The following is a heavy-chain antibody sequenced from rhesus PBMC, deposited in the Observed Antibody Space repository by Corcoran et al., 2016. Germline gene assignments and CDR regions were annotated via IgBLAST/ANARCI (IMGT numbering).Heavy chain of an antibody. V-gene: IGHV4S11*01. CDR1: GGSISSTY. CDR3: AREIRRIAAFDC. D-gene: IGHD6-13*01. CDR2: IYGSGSST. J-gene: IGHJ4*01. Sequence: QVQLQESGPGLVKPLETLSLTCTVSGGSISSTYWSWIRQPPGKGREWIGYIYGSGSSTNYNPSIKSRGTLSVDASKNQCSLNLNSVTAADTAVYYCAREIRRIAAFDCWGQGVLVTVSS.